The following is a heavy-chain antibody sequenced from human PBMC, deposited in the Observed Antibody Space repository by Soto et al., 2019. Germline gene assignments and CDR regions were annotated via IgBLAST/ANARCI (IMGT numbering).Heavy chain of an antibody. CDR2: ISSGGSFI. V-gene: IGHV3-11*01. CDR1: GFTFSDYY. J-gene: IGHJ6*02. Sequence: GGSLRLSCAASGFTFSDYYMSWIRQAPGKGLEYISYISSGGSFIYYADSVKGRFTISRDTAKTSLYLQMNSLRAEDTALYYCARPPYGMDVWGQGTTVTVSS. CDR3: ARPPYGMDV.